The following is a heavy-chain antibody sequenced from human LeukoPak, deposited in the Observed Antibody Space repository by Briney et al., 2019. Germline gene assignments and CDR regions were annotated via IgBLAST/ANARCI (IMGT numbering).Heavy chain of an antibody. CDR2: ISGRGGST. V-gene: IGHV3-23*01. CDR1: GFTFSSYA. D-gene: IGHD6-19*01. CDR3: AKDPGWSRNYYMDV. J-gene: IGHJ6*03. Sequence: GGSLRLSCAASGFTFSSYAMSWVRQAPGKGLEWVSAISGRGGSTYYADSVKGRFTISRDNSKNTLYLQMNSLRAEDTAVYYCAKDPGWSRNYYMDVWGKGTTVTVSS.